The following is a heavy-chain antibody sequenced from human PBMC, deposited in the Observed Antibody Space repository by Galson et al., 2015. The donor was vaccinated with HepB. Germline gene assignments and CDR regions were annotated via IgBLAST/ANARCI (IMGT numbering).Heavy chain of an antibody. CDR3: ARGEGAGHFQH. Sequence: SLRLSCAASGFTFSSYDMYWVRQAPGKGLEWVAVISYDGSNKYYADSVKGRFTISRDNSKNTLYLQMNSLRAEDTAVYYCARGEGAGHFQHWGQGTLVTVSS. J-gene: IGHJ1*01. CDR1: GFTFSSYD. V-gene: IGHV3-30*04. CDR2: ISYDGSNK.